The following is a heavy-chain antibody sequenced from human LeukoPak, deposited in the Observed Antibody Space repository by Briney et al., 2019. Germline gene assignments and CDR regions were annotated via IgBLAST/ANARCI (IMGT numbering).Heavy chain of an antibody. CDR2: ISGSGGST. V-gene: IGHV3-23*01. Sequence: PGGSLRLSCAASGFTFSTYGMSWVRQAPGKGLEWVSAISGSGGSTYYADSVKGRFTISRDNSQNTLYLQMNSLRAEDTAVYYCAKETAAGYYYYYYMDVWGKGTTVTISS. CDR1: GFTFSTYG. J-gene: IGHJ6*03. D-gene: IGHD6-13*01. CDR3: AKETAAGYYYYYYMDV.